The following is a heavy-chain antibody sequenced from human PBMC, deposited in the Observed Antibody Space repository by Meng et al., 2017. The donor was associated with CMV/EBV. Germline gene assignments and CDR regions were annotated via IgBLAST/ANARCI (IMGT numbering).Heavy chain of an antibody. J-gene: IGHJ4*02. Sequence: CKASGGTFSSYTSSWVRQDTGQGLEWMGRIIPILGIAKYAQKFQGRVTITADKSTSTDYMKLSSLRSEDTAVYYCARESGGVGATSYWGQGTLVTVSS. CDR2: IIPILGIA. CDR3: ARESGGVGATSY. CDR1: GGTFSSYT. V-gene: IGHV1-69*04. D-gene: IGHD1-26*01.